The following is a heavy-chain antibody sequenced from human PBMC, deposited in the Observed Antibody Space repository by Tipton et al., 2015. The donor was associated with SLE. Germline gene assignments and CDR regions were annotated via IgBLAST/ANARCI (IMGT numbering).Heavy chain of an antibody. CDR1: GGSISSHY. J-gene: IGHJ4*02. D-gene: IGHD2-21*01. CDR2: IYYSGSP. Sequence: GLVKPSETLSLTCTVSGGSISSHYWSWIRQPPGKGLEWVGYIYYSGSPNYNPSLKSRVTISVDTSKNQFSLKLNSVTAADTAVYYCARRRFQSASDYWGQGTLVSVSS. CDR3: ARRRFQSASDY. V-gene: IGHV4-59*11.